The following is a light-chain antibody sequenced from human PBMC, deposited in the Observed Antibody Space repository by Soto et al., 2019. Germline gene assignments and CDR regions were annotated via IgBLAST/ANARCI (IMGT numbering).Light chain of an antibody. CDR1: QSFRGL. Sequence: EVLLTQSPATLSLSPGERAALSCRASQSFRGLLAWYQQKTGQAPRLLIYDAYNRATGIPPRFSGSGSGTDFTLTSSSLEPEYSAVYYCQQRHMWPITFGQGTRLEIK. CDR3: QQRHMWPIT. V-gene: IGKV3-11*01. J-gene: IGKJ5*01. CDR2: DAY.